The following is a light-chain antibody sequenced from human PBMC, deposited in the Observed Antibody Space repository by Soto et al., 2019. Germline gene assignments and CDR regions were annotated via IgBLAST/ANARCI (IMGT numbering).Light chain of an antibody. Sequence: DIQMTQSPSSLSASVGDRVTITCRASQNIDNFLNRYQWRPGKAPRFLIFAASSLQSGVSSRFSGSGSGTDFTLTIINLQPEDFATYYCQQSYSAPPSFGQGTRLETK. CDR3: QQSYSAPPS. J-gene: IGKJ2*01. CDR1: QNIDNF. CDR2: AAS. V-gene: IGKV1-39*01.